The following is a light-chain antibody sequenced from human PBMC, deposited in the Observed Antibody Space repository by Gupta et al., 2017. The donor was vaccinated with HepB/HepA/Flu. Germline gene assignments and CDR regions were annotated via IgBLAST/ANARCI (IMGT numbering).Light chain of an antibody. CDR1: SDHSTYD. J-gene: IGLJ2*01. Sequence: LTQSPSASASLGQSVKLTCTLSSDHSTYDIAWHQQQPEKGPRFLMKVRSDGSHNKGDGIPDRFSGSSSGTERSLTISSLQTEDEASYYCQTWGTGIQVFGGGTKLTVL. CDR3: QTWGTGIQV. V-gene: IGLV4-69*01. CDR2: VRSDGSH.